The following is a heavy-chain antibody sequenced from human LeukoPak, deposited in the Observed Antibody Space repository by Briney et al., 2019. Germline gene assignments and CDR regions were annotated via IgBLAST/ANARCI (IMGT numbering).Heavy chain of an antibody. D-gene: IGHD1-26*01. J-gene: IGHJ4*02. Sequence: SETLSLTCTVSGGSISSSSYYWGWIRQPPGKGVEWIGSIYYSGSTYYNPSLKSRVTISVDTSKNQFSLKLSSVTAADTAVYYCARDLWEPHSGSYDYWGQGTLVTVSS. V-gene: IGHV4-39*07. CDR3: ARDLWEPHSGSYDY. CDR2: IYYSGST. CDR1: GGSISSSSYY.